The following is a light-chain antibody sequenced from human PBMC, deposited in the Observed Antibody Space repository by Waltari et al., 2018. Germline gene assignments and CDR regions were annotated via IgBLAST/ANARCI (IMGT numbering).Light chain of an antibody. J-gene: IGLJ2*01. CDR3: CSYTASSTVV. CDR1: SSDVGNKTY. CDR2: EVT. Sequence: QSTLTQPASVSGSPGQSITISCTGTSSDVGNKTYVSWYQQHPGKVPKLMISEVTNRPSGISNRCSGSKSGNTASLTISGLQAEDEADYYCCSYTASSTVVFGGGTKLTVL. V-gene: IGLV2-14*01.